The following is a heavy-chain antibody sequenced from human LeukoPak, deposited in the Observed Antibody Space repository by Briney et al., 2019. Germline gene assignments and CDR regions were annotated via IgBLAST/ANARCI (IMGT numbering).Heavy chain of an antibody. CDR3: AKGGEMATIEESDY. J-gene: IGHJ4*02. Sequence: PGGSLRLSCAASGFTFSSYGMHWVRQAPGRGLEWVTVISCDGSIKYYADSVKGRFTISRDNSKNTVYLQMHSLRDEDTAVYYCAKGGEMATIEESDYWGQGTPVTVSS. CDR1: GFTFSSYG. V-gene: IGHV3-30*18. D-gene: IGHD5-24*01. CDR2: ISCDGSIK.